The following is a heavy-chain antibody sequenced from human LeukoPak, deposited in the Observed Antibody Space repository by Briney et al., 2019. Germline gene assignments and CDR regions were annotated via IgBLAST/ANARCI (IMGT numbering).Heavy chain of an antibody. CDR3: VKDLSGSWAFDY. CDR2: ISNDGGGT. Sequence: GGSLRLSCSASGFTFSIHAMHCVRQAPGEGGEYVSGISNDGGGTCYADSVKGRCTISRDNSKDTLYLQMSSLRPEDTGMYYCVKDLSGSWAFDYWGQGTLVTVSS. V-gene: IGHV3-64D*06. D-gene: IGHD6-13*01. J-gene: IGHJ4*02. CDR1: GFTFSIHA.